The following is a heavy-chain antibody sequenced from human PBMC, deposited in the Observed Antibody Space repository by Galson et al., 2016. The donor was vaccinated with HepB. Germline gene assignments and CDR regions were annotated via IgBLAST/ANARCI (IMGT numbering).Heavy chain of an antibody. CDR1: RFTFSNYG. Sequence: SLRLSCAASRFTFSNYGVHWVRQAPGKGLEWVAVIWYDGSNKYYADSVKGRFTISRDNSKNTLYLQMNSLRAEDTAVYYCARDVAVGATPLDNWGQGTLVTVSS. CDR2: IWYDGSNK. V-gene: IGHV3-33*01. J-gene: IGHJ4*02. CDR3: ARDVAVGATPLDN. D-gene: IGHD1-26*01.